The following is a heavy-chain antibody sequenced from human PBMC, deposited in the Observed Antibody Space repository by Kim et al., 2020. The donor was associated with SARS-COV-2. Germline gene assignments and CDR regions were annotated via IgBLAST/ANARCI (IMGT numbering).Heavy chain of an antibody. CDR2: ISYDGSNK. CDR3: AREGTPFYCSSTSCPIDC. Sequence: GGSLRLSCAASGFTFSSYGMHWVRQAPGKGLEWVAVISYDGSNKYYADSVKGRFTISRDNSKNTLYLQMNSLRAEDTAVYYCAREGTPFYCSSTSCPIDCWGQGTLVTVSS. CDR1: GFTFSSYG. D-gene: IGHD2-2*01. V-gene: IGHV3-33*05. J-gene: IGHJ4*02.